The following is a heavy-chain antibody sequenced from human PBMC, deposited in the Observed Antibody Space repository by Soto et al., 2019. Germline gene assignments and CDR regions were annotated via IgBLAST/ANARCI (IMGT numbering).Heavy chain of an antibody. J-gene: IGHJ6*02. V-gene: IGHV5-51*01. CDR3: ARLPPYCSIIICYPYYYGMHV. Sequence: GESLKISCKGSGYSFTRYCIGWVRQMPGKGLEWMGIIYPGDSDTRYSPSFQGQVTISADKSISTAYLQWSSLKASDTAMYYCARLPPYCSIIICYPYYYGMHVWCQGIMVSV. CDR1: GYSFTRYC. CDR2: IYPGDSDT. D-gene: IGHD2-2*01.